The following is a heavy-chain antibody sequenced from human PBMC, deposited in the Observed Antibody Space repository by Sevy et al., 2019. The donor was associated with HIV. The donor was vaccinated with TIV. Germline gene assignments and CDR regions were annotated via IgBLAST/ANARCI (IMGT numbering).Heavy chain of an antibody. CDR2: ISSTGSVI. V-gene: IGHV3-48*03. D-gene: IGHD3-10*01. J-gene: IGHJ4*02. Sequence: GGSLRLSCAASGFQFSSYEMNWVRQAPGKGLEWVSYISSTGSVIHYAASVRGRFTISRDNAKNSLFLQMNSLRADDTAFYYCARDYYGSGSFEFDSWGQGALVTVSS. CDR3: ARDYYGSGSFEFDS. CDR1: GFQFSSYE.